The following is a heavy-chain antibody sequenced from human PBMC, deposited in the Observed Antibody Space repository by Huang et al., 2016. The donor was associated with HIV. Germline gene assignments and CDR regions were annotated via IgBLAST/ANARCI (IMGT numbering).Heavy chain of an antibody. D-gene: IGHD1-1*01. Sequence: QLQLQASGPGLVKPSETLSLTCTVSGASISSSGHYWAWIRQPPGKGLECIGSIYYRGTTVCSPTLKRRVTISVDASKSQFSLELSSVTAADTAFYHCTRLVKGQLHSVTRSWFGPWGQGTLVSVSS. J-gene: IGHJ5*02. CDR2: IYYRGTT. V-gene: IGHV4-39*01. CDR3: TRLVKGQLHSVTRSWFGP. CDR1: GASISSSGHY.